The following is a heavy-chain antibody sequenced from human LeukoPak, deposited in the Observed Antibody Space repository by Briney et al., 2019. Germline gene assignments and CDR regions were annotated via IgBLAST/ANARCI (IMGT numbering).Heavy chain of an antibody. Sequence: SETLSLTCTVSGGSISSSSYYWGWIRQPPGKGLEWIGSIYYSGSTYYNPSLKSRVTISVDTSKNQFSLKLSSVTAADTAVYYCARGSAPITMIVVVTHGNYDYWGQGTLVTVSS. CDR3: ARGSAPITMIVVVTHGNYDY. CDR1: GGSISSSSYY. V-gene: IGHV4-39*07. J-gene: IGHJ4*02. D-gene: IGHD3-22*01. CDR2: IYYSGST.